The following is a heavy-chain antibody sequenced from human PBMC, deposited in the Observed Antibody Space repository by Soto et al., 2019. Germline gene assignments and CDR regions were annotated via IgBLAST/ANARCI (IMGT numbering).Heavy chain of an antibody. V-gene: IGHV3-21*01. Sequence: GGSLRPSCAASRFTFRSYSMNWVRQPPGQGLEWVSSISSSSTPIYYADSLKGRFTITRDNAKNPLFLQMNSLRAEDTALYYGARGSTATSGVRWFDPWGRGTLVTVSS. J-gene: IGHJ5*02. D-gene: IGHD4-4*01. CDR1: RFTFRSYS. CDR2: ISSSSTPI. CDR3: ARGSTATSGVRWFDP.